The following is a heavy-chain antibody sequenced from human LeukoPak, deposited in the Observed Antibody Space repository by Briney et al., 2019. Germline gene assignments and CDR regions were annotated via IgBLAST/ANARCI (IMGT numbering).Heavy chain of an antibody. J-gene: IGHJ4*02. CDR2: IYHSGST. Sequence: SETLSLTCTVSGYSISSGYYWGWIRPPPGKGLEWIGSIYHSGSTYYNPSLKSRVTISVDTSKNQFSLKLSSVTAADTAVYYCARGGGSFDYWGQGTLVTVSS. D-gene: IGHD1-26*01. CDR3: ARGGGSFDY. V-gene: IGHV4-38-2*02. CDR1: GYSISSGYY.